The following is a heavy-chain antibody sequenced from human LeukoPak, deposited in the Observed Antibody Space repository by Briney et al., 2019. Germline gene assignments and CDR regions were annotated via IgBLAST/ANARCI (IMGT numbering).Heavy chain of an antibody. CDR2: ISSSSSYI. V-gene: IGHV3-21*04. Sequence: GGSLRLSCAASGFTFSSYSMNWVRQAPGKGLEWVSSISSSSSYIYYADSVKGRFTISRDNAKNSLYLQMNSLRAEDTAVYYCARDSGERGSGSYLIAYWGQGTLVTVSS. D-gene: IGHD3-10*01. J-gene: IGHJ4*02. CDR3: ARDSGERGSGSYLIAY. CDR1: GFTFSSYS.